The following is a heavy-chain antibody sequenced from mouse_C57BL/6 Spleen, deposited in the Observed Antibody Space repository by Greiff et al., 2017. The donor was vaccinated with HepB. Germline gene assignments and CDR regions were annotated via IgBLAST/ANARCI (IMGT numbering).Heavy chain of an antibody. CDR3: AESSDSQFAY. D-gene: IGHD1-3*01. CDR1: GYTFTSYG. V-gene: IGHV1-81*01. CDR2: IYPRSGNT. J-gene: IGHJ3*01. Sequence: VQLQQSGAELARPGASVKLSCKASGYTFTSYGISWVKQRTGQGLEWIGEIYPRSGNTYYNEKFKGKATLTADKSSSTAYMELRSLTSEDSAVYVCAESSDSQFAYWGQGTLVTVSA.